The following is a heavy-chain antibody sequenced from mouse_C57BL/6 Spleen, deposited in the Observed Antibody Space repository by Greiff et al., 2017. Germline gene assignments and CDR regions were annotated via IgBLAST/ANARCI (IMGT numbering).Heavy chain of an antibody. CDR2: ISDGGSYT. J-gene: IGHJ1*03. CDR3: ARGGVHWYFDG. V-gene: IGHV5-4*03. Sequence: EVKLVESGGGLVKPGGSLKLSCAASGFTFSSYAMSWVRQTPEKRLEWVATISDGGSYTYYPDNVKGRFTISRDNAKNNLYLQMSHLKSEDTAMYYCARGGVHWYFDGWGTGTTVTVSS. D-gene: IGHD2-14*01. CDR1: GFTFSSYA.